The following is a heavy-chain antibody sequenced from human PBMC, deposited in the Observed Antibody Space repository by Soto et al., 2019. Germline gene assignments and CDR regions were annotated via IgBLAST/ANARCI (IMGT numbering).Heavy chain of an antibody. CDR3: ARETHSGSYYSENGFRYYGMDV. D-gene: IGHD1-26*01. V-gene: IGHV4-31*03. CDR1: GGSISSGCYY. Sequence: SETLSLTCTVSGGSISSGCYYWSWIRQHPGKGLEWIGYIYYGGSTYYNPSLKSRVTISVDTSKNQFSLKLSSVTAADTAVYYCARETHSGSYYSENGFRYYGMDVWGQGTTVTVSS. CDR2: IYYGGST. J-gene: IGHJ6*02.